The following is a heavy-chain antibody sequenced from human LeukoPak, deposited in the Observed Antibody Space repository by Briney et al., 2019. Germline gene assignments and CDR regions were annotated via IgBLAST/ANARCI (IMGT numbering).Heavy chain of an antibody. CDR1: GFTFSSYS. CDR2: INPDGSGT. V-gene: IGHV3-74*01. Sequence: GGSLRLSCAASGFTFSSYSMNWVRQAPGKGLEWVPRINPDGSGTSHADSVKGRFTISRDNAKNTLYLQMNSLRAEDTAVYYCARDSGSGSYSGYWGLGTLVTVSS. D-gene: IGHD3-10*01. CDR3: ARDSGSGSYSGY. J-gene: IGHJ4*02.